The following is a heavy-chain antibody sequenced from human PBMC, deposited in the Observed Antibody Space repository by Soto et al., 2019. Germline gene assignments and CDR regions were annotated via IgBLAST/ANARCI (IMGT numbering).Heavy chain of an antibody. Sequence: PGGSLRLSCAASGFTFSDYHMDWVRQAPGRGLEWVSSISSSSSYIYYADSVKGRFTISRDNAKNSLYLQMNSLRAEDTAVYYCARDVRGGGVIITYYYYYGMDVWGQGTTVTVSS. J-gene: IGHJ6*02. CDR3: ARDVRGGGVIITYYYYYGMDV. V-gene: IGHV3-21*01. CDR1: GFTFSDYH. CDR2: ISSSSSYI. D-gene: IGHD3-10*01.